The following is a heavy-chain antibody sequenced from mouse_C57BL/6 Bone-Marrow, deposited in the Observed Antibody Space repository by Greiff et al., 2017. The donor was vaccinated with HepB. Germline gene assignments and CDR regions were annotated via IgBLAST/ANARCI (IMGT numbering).Heavy chain of an antibody. V-gene: IGHV1-50*01. CDR2: IDPSDSYT. CDR1: GYTFTSYW. CDR3: ARSPTGAMDY. Sequence: QVQLQQPGAELVKPGASVKLSCKASGYTFTSYWMQWVKQRPGQGLEWIGEIDPSDSYTNYTQKFKGKATLTVDTSSSTAYMQLSSLTSEDSAVYYCARSPTGAMDYWGQGTSVTVSS. J-gene: IGHJ4*01. D-gene: IGHD1-1*01.